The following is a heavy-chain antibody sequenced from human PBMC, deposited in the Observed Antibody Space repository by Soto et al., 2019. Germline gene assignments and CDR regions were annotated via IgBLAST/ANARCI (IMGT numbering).Heavy chain of an antibody. CDR1: GFTFSSYG. Sequence: QVQLVESGGGVVQPGRSLRLSCAASGFTFSSYGMHWVRQAPGKGLEWVAVIWYDGSNKYYADSVKGRFTISRDNSKNPLYLQMNSLRAEDTAVYYCARDAPQSIAAAGTDEYFQHWGQGTLVTVSS. CDR2: IWYDGSNK. CDR3: ARDAPQSIAAAGTDEYFQH. J-gene: IGHJ1*01. V-gene: IGHV3-33*01. D-gene: IGHD6-13*01.